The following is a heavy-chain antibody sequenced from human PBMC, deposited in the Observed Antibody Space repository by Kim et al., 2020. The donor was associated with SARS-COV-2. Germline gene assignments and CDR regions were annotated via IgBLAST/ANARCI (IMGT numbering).Heavy chain of an antibody. CDR2: TWYDGSNQ. CDR3: ARDRRTGHDAFDM. CDR1: SFTFETYG. J-gene: IGHJ3*02. Sequence: GGSLRLSCAASSFTFETYGMHWVRQALGKGLEWVAVTWYDGSNQFYADSVKGRFTISRDNSKQTVYLQMNSLRAEDTALYYCARDRRTGHDAFDMWGQGTMVTVSS. V-gene: IGHV3-33*01.